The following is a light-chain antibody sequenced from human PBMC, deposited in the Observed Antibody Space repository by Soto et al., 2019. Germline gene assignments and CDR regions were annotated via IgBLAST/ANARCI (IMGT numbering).Light chain of an antibody. J-gene: IGKJ1*01. Sequence: VVMTQSPLSMPVTLGQPASISCRSSQSLVYSDGSTYLNWYQQNPGQAPRLLIYEASSRATGIPDRFSGSGSGTDFTLTISRLEPEDVAVYYCQQYRTFGQGTKVDIK. CDR2: EAS. CDR1: QSLVYSDGSTY. V-gene: IGKV2-30*01. CDR3: QQYRT.